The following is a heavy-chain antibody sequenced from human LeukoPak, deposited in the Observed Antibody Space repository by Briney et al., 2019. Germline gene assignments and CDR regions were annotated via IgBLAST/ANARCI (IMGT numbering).Heavy chain of an antibody. CDR3: ASVSYDTSLQH. CDR1: GGSFSGYY. Sequence: SETLSLTCAVYGGSFSGYYWSRIRQPPGKGLEWIGEINHSGSTNYNPSLRSRVTISVDTSKNQFSLRLSSVTAADTAIYYCASVSYDTSLQHWGQGTLVTVSS. V-gene: IGHV4-34*01. J-gene: IGHJ1*01. CDR2: INHSGST. D-gene: IGHD3-22*01.